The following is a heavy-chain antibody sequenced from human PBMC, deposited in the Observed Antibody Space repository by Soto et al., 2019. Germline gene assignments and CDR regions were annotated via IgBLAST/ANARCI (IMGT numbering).Heavy chain of an antibody. V-gene: IGHV2-5*02. D-gene: IGHD6-6*01. CDR3: AHRLYASSDDAFDI. CDR2: IYWDDEK. Sequence: QITLKESGPTLVKPTQTLTLTCTFSGFSLTTSGVGVGWIRQRPGKTLEWLALIYWDDEKRYSPSLESRLTITKDTSKHHADLTVTNMNPTDTGTYYCAHRLYASSDDAFDIWGQATMVYVSS. J-gene: IGHJ3*02. CDR1: GFSLTTSGVG.